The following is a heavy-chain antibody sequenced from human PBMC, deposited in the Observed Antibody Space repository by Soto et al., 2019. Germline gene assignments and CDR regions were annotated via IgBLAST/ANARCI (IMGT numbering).Heavy chain of an antibody. CDR2: ILYDGSNK. CDR1: GFTFSNYG. CDR3: AKSRDAYNFYFYSGMDV. D-gene: IGHD2-2*01. V-gene: IGHV3-30*18. J-gene: IGHJ6*02. Sequence: GGSLRLSCAASGFTFSNYGMHWVRQTPGKGLEWVALILYDGSNKYYADSVKGRFTVSRDNSKNTLYLQVSSLRAEDTAVYYCAKSRDAYNFYFYSGMDVWGQGTTVTVSS.